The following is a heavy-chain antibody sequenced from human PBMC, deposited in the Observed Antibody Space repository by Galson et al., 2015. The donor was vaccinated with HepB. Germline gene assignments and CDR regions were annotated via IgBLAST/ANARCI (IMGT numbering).Heavy chain of an antibody. Sequence: SLRLSCAASGFSFSTYAVHWVRQAPGKGLEWVAVITYDGITKYYAASVKGRFTISRDNSKSTVYLQMSGLRAEDTALYYCGRDREGLGGSIDYWGQGPLVTVTS. CDR2: ITYDGITK. CDR1: GFSFSTYA. D-gene: IGHD3-16*01. V-gene: IGHV3-30-3*01. CDR3: GRDREGLGGSIDY. J-gene: IGHJ4*02.